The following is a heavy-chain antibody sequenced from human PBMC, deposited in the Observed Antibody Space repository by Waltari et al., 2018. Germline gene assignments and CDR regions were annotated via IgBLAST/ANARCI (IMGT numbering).Heavy chain of an antibody. D-gene: IGHD2-8*01. CDR3: ARHPAMTIMLWYFDL. CDR2: IYYSGST. V-gene: IGHV4-39*01. Sequence: QLQLPESGPGLVKPSETLSLTCTVSGGSISSSSYYWGWIRQPPGKGLELIGSIYYSGSTYYNPSLKSRVTISVDTSKNQFSLKLSSVTAADTAVYYCARHPAMTIMLWYFDLWGRGTLVTVSS. CDR1: GGSISSSSYY. J-gene: IGHJ2*01.